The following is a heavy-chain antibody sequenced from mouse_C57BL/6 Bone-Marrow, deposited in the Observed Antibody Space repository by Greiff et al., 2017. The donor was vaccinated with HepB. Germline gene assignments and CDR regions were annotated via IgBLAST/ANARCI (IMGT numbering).Heavy chain of an antibody. D-gene: IGHD2-3*01. Sequence: DVKLQESGGDLVKPGGSLKLSCAASGFTFSSYGMSWVRQTPDKRLEWVATISSGGSYTYYPDSVKGRFTISRDNAKNTLYLQMSSLKSEDTAMYYCARPYDGPFAYWGQGTLVTVSA. V-gene: IGHV5-6*02. J-gene: IGHJ3*01. CDR1: GFTFSSYG. CDR2: ISSGGSYT. CDR3: ARPYDGPFAY.